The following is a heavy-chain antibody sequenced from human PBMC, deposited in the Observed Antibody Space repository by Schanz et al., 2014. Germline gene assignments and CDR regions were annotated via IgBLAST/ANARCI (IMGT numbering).Heavy chain of an antibody. CDR2: INSDGSSA. CDR1: GFIFSSYW. Sequence: EVQLVESGGGLVQPWGSLRLSCAASGFIFSSYWMHWVRQAPGKGLVWISRINSDGSSASYADSVKGRFTISRDNSKNKMSLEMESLRADDTALYHCAKDPGFAVRGFQMDVWGQGTMVAVSS. D-gene: IGHD3-10*01. J-gene: IGHJ6*02. V-gene: IGHV3-74*02. CDR3: AKDPGFAVRGFQMDV.